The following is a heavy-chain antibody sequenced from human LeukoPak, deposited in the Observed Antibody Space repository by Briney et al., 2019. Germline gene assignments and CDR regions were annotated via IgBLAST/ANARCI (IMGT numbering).Heavy chain of an antibody. Sequence: GGSLRLSCAASGFTLSNYAMNWVRQAPGKGLEWVSGISSSGGSTYYADSVRGRFTISRDNPTKMVYLQMNSLRVEDTALYYCARSLSDHGGYSAYCYHGMDVWGQGTTVAVSS. J-gene: IGHJ6*02. D-gene: IGHD4-23*01. CDR3: ARSLSDHGGYSAYCYHGMDV. CDR1: GFTLSNYA. V-gene: IGHV3-23*01. CDR2: ISSSGGST.